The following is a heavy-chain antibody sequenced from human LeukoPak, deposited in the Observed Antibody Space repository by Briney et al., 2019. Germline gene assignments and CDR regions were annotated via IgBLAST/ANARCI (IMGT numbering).Heavy chain of an antibody. Sequence: SETLSLTCTASGGSISSYYWSWIRQPAGKGLEWIGRIYTSGSTNYNPSLKSRVTMSVDTSKNQFSLKLSSVTAADTAVYYCARDGAGSGSYYNRGFDYWGQGTLVTVSS. CDR2: IYTSGST. CDR3: ARDGAGSGSYYNRGFDY. J-gene: IGHJ4*02. V-gene: IGHV4-4*07. CDR1: GGSISSYY. D-gene: IGHD3-10*01.